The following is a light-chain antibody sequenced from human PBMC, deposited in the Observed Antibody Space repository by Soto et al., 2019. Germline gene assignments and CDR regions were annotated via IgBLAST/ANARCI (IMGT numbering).Light chain of an antibody. V-gene: IGKV3-20*01. J-gene: IGKJ2*01. CDR1: QTLSGNY. CDR2: AAS. CDR3: QQYDNSPYT. Sequence: EVVLTQSPGTLSLSPGERGTLSCRASQTLSGNYLAWYQQIPGQAPRLLIYAASTRVTGTPDRFSGSGSGTDFTLTITRLEPEDFAVYYCQQYDNSPYTFGQGTKLEIK.